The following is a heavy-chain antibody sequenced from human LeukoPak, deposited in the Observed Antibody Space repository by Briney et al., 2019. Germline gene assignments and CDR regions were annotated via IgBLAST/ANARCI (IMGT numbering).Heavy chain of an antibody. CDR2: IYYSGST. J-gene: IGHJ1*01. Sequence: SETLSLTCTVSGGSISSYYWSWIRQPPGKGLEWIGCIYYSGSTNYNPSLTSRFTISVDTSKDQFSLKPSSVPAADTAVYYCARDVEGSGWSNFQHWGQGTLVTVSS. V-gene: IGHV4-59*01. CDR1: GGSISSYY. CDR3: ARDVEGSGWSNFQH. D-gene: IGHD6-19*01.